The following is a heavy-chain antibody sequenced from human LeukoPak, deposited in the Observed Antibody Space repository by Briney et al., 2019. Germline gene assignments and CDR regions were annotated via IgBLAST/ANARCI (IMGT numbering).Heavy chain of an antibody. J-gene: IGHJ4*02. CDR3: ARDGGLNFDQ. D-gene: IGHD2-15*01. CDR1: GFSFTFYS. CDR2: ISADTTYI. Sequence: TGGSLRLSCTASGFSFTFYSMHWVRQAPGKGLEWVSSISADTTYINYSDSVKGRFTISRDNAKNPLYLQMNSLRAEDTAVYYCARDGGLNFDQWGQGTLVTVSS. V-gene: IGHV3-21*01.